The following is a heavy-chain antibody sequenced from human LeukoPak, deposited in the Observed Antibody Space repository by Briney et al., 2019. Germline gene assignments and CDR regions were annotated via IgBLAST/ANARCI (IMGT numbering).Heavy chain of an antibody. CDR3: AKDRGPGSYYDV. CDR1: GFTFSSYS. Sequence: GGSLRLSCAASGFTFSSYSMNWVRQAPGKGLEWVAFMSYDGRNKQYADSVKGRFTTSRDNSKNTLYVEMNSLRAEDTAVYYCAKDRGPGSYYDVWGQGTLVTVSS. V-gene: IGHV3-30*02. D-gene: IGHD3-10*01. J-gene: IGHJ4*02. CDR2: MSYDGRNK.